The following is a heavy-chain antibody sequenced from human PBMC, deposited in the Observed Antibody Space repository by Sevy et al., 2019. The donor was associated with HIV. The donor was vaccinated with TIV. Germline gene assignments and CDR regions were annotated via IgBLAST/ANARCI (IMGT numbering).Heavy chain of an antibody. CDR2: IRRRAFGGTI. V-gene: IGHV3-49*03. Sequence: GGSLRLSCTASGFTFGDYAVGWFRQAPGKGLEWVSFIRRRAFGGTIEYAASVKGRFTISKDDSQSTAYLQMNSLKTEDTAVYYCTRADQYEYDSTSYYDYFDYWGQGTLVTVSS. CDR3: TRADQYEYDSTSYYDYFDY. CDR1: GFTFGDYA. D-gene: IGHD3-22*01. J-gene: IGHJ4*02.